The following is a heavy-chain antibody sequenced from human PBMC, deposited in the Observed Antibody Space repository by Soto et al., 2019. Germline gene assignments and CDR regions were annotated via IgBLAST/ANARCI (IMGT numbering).Heavy chain of an antibody. V-gene: IGHV4-59*08. Sequence: QVQLQASGRGLVKPSETLSLTCTVSGGSISSYYWSWIRQPPGKGLEWIGYIYYSGSTNYNPSLKSRVTMSVDTSKNQFSLKLSSVTAADTAVYYCARHVGGHDFLGLFDYWGQGTLVTVSS. CDR2: IYYSGST. D-gene: IGHD5-12*01. CDR3: ARHVGGHDFLGLFDY. CDR1: GGSISSYY. J-gene: IGHJ4*02.